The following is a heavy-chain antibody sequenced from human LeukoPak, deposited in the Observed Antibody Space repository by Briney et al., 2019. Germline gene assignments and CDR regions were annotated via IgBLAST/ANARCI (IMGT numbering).Heavy chain of an antibody. J-gene: IGHJ4*02. V-gene: IGHV4-39*01. D-gene: IGHD3-9*01. Sequence: SETLSLTCTVSGDSITNSNFHWGWIRQSPGKGLEWIGSIFHSGSTNYNPSLKSRVTISVDTSKNQFYLRVRSVTAAETALYYCAGRGIVTGYFDFWGRGTLVTVSS. CDR3: AGRGIVTGYFDF. CDR1: GDSITNSNFH. CDR2: IFHSGST.